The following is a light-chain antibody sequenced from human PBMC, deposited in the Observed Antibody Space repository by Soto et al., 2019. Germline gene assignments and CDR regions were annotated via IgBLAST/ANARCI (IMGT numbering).Light chain of an antibody. V-gene: IGKV3-15*01. CDR2: GAS. CDR3: QQYNNWPYT. J-gene: IGKJ2*01. Sequence: EIVMTQSPATLSLSPWERAALSCRASQSVSSNFAWYQQKPGQAPRLLIYGASTRATGIPARFSGSGSGTDFTLTISSLQSEDFAVYYCQQYNNWPYTFGQGTKLEIK. CDR1: QSVSSN.